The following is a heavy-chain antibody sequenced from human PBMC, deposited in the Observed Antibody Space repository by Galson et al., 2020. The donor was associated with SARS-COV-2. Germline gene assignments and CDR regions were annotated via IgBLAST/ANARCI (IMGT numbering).Heavy chain of an antibody. Sequence: ASVKVSCKASGYTFTSYGISWVRQAPGQGLEWMGWISAYNGNTNYAQKLQGRVTMTTDTSTSTAYMELRSLRSDDTAVYYCARDCHPYGPVGGDYGMDVWGQGTTVTVSS. V-gene: IGHV1-18*01. CDR3: ARDCHPYGPVGGDYGMDV. D-gene: IGHD4-17*01. J-gene: IGHJ6*02. CDR1: GYTFTSYG. CDR2: ISAYNGNT.